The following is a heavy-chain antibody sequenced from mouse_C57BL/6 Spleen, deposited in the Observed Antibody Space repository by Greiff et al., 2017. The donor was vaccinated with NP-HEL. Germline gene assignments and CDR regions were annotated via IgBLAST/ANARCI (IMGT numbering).Heavy chain of an antibody. V-gene: IGHV1-69*01. J-gene: IGHJ1*03. Sequence: QVQLQQPGAELVMPGASVKLSCKASGYTFTSYWMHWVKQRPGQGLEWIGEIDPSDSYTNYNQKFKGKSTLTVDKCSSTAYMQLSSLTSEDSAVYYCARGYGSRYFDVWGTGTTVTVSS. CDR3: ARGYGSRYFDV. CDR2: IDPSDSYT. CDR1: GYTFTSYW. D-gene: IGHD1-1*01.